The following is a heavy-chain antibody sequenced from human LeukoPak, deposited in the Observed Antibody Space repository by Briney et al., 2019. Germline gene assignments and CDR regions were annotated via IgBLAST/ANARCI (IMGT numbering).Heavy chain of an antibody. J-gene: IGHJ3*02. CDR2: ISGSGGST. CDR3: ARHRSGGSQDDAFDI. V-gene: IGHV3-23*01. D-gene: IGHD2-15*01. CDR1: GFTFSSYA. Sequence: VGSLRLSCAASGFTFSSYAMSWVRQAPGKGLEWVSAISGSGGSTYYADSVKGRFTISRDNAKNSLFLQMNSLRAEDTAVYYCARHRSGGSQDDAFDIWGQGTMVTVSS.